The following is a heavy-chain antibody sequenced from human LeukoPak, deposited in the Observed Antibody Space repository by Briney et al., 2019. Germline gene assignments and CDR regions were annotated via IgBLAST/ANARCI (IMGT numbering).Heavy chain of an antibody. CDR2: IYTSGST. D-gene: IGHD1-26*01. J-gene: IGHJ6*02. Sequence: SETLSLTCTVSGGSISSYYWSWIRQPAGKGLEWIGRIYTSGSTNYNPSPKSRVTMSVDTSKNQFSLKLSSVTAADTAVYYCARDGSGSYYYYYGMDVWGQGTTVTVSS. CDR3: ARDGSGSYYYYYGMDV. V-gene: IGHV4-4*07. CDR1: GGSISSYY.